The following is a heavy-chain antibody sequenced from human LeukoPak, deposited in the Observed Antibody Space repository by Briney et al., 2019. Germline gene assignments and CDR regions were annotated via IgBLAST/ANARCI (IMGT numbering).Heavy chain of an antibody. D-gene: IGHD5-18*01. CDR3: ARGKYSSGYFDY. J-gene: IGHJ4*02. CDR1: GGSISSYC. V-gene: IGHV4-59*01. Sequence: SETLSLTCTVSGGSISSYCWSWIRQPPGKGLEWIGYIYYSGSTNYNPSLKSRVTISVDTAKNQFSLKLSSVTAADTAVYYCARGKYSSGYFDYWGQGTLVTVSS. CDR2: IYYSGST.